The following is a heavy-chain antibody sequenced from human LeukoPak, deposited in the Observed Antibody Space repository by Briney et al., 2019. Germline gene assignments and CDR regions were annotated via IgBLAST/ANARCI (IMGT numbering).Heavy chain of an antibody. CDR2: MYHSGST. Sequence: SETLSLTCNVSGYSISSGYYWGWIRQPPGKGLEWIGSMYHSGSTYYNPSLKSRVTISVDTSKNQFSLNLSSVTAADTAVYYCARTGTTVTVVVLGWAFDIWGQGTMVTVSS. CDR3: ARTGTTVTVVVLGWAFDI. J-gene: IGHJ3*02. V-gene: IGHV4-38-2*02. D-gene: IGHD3-22*01. CDR1: GYSISSGYY.